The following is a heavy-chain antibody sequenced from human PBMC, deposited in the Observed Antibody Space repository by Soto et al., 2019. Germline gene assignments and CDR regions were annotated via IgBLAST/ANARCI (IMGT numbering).Heavy chain of an antibody. D-gene: IGHD3-10*01. CDR3: ASTINYDYYYYYGMDV. Sequence: SETLSLTCTVSGGSISSYYWSWIRQPPGKGLEWIGYIYYSGSTNYNPSLKSRVTISVDTSKNQFSLKLSSVTAADTAVYYCASTINYDYYYYYGMDVWGQGTTVTVS. CDR2: IYYSGST. J-gene: IGHJ6*02. CDR1: GGSISSYY. V-gene: IGHV4-59*01.